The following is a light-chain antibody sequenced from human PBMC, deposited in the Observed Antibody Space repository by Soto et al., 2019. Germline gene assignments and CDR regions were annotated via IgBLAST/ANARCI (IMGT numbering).Light chain of an antibody. J-gene: IGKJ1*01. CDR2: GAS. V-gene: IGKV3-20*01. CDR1: QSINNNY. Sequence: EIVLTQSPGTLSLSAGERATLSCRASQSINNNYLAWYQQKPGQAPTVLIYGASSRAPGIPDRFSGSGSGTDFTLTISRLEPDDFAVYYCQPYDASPTFGQGTKVEIK. CDR3: QPYDASPT.